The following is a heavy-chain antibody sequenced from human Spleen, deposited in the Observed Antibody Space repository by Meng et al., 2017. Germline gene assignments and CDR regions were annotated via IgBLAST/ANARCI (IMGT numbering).Heavy chain of an antibody. Sequence: HVQLVQSGSELKRPGASVKVSCKASGFSFIDYHLHWVRQAPGQGLEWMGWVNPKTGSTNFAQKFQGRVIMTSDTSINTAYMELDRLRSDDTAVYYCARDVTSENWFDPWGQGTLVTVSS. CDR3: ARDVTSENWFDP. J-gene: IGHJ5*02. V-gene: IGHV1-2*02. D-gene: IGHD5-18*01. CDR2: VNPKTGST. CDR1: GFSFIDYH.